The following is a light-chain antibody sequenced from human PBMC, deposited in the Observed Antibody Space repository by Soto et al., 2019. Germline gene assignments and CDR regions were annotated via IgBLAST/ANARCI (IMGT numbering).Light chain of an antibody. CDR3: SSYTCSGTLVV. V-gene: IGLV2-14*01. Sequence: QSALTQPASVSGSPGQSITISCTGTSSDVGTYNYVSWYRQYPGKAPKLMIYEISHRPSGVSHRSSGSKSGNTASLTISGLQVDDEADYYCSSYTCSGTLVVFGGGTKVTVL. J-gene: IGLJ2*01. CDR2: EIS. CDR1: SSDVGTYNY.